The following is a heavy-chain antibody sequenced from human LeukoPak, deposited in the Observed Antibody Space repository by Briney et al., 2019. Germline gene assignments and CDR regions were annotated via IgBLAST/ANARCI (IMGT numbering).Heavy chain of an antibody. J-gene: IGHJ4*02. D-gene: IGHD4-17*01. Sequence: GGSLRLFCGASGFSFIIYGVLCVRQAPGKGLEGVGGISDDGRRKDYADSVKGRFTISRDNSKDTLYLQMNSLRAEDTAVYYCAKRPSDYGDYVSYFDYWGQGTLVTVSS. V-gene: IGHV3-30*18. CDR3: AKRPSDYGDYVSYFDY. CDR2: ISDDGRRK. CDR1: GFSFIIYG.